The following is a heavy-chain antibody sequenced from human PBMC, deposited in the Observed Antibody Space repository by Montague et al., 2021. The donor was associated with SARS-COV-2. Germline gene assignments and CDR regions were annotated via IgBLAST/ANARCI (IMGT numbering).Heavy chain of an antibody. V-gene: IGHV4-34*01. CDR1: GGSFSGYY. Sequence: SETLSLTCAVYGGSFSGYYWSWFRQPPGKWVEWIVEINHRGSTNYNPSLKSRVIISVDTSKNQVSLQLSSVTAADTAVYYCARGTGTRSITLFGVIISGHVFDIWGQGTMVTVSS. CDR3: ARGTGTRSITLFGVIISGHVFDI. CDR2: INHRGST. J-gene: IGHJ3*02. D-gene: IGHD3-3*01.